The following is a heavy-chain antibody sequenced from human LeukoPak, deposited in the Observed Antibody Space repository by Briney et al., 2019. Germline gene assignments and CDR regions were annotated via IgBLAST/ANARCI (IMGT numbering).Heavy chain of an antibody. Sequence: ASVKVSCKASGYTFTSYYMHWVRQAPGQGLEWMGIINPSGGSTSYAQKFQGRGTMTRDTSTSTVYMELSSLRSEDTAVYYCARGMVVIATFDYWGQGTLVTASS. D-gene: IGHD2-21*01. J-gene: IGHJ4*02. CDR1: GYTFTSYY. CDR3: ARGMVVIATFDY. CDR2: INPSGGST. V-gene: IGHV1-46*01.